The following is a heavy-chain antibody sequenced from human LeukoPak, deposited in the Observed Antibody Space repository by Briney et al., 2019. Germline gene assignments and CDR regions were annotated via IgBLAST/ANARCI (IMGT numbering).Heavy chain of an antibody. CDR3: ASHDILTTDDAFDI. V-gene: IGHV4-39*01. J-gene: IGHJ3*02. Sequence: PSETLSLTCTVSGDSISSGSYYWGWIRQPPGKGLEWIGSIYYSGNTYYNASLKSQVSISIDTSKNRFSLKLTSVTAADTAVYYCASHDILTTDDAFDIWGQGTMVTASS. CDR1: GDSISSGSYY. CDR2: IYYSGNT. D-gene: IGHD3-9*01.